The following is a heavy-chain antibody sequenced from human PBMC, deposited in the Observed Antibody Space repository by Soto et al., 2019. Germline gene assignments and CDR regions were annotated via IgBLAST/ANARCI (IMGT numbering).Heavy chain of an antibody. V-gene: IGHV1-2*02. Sequence: ASVKVSCKASGYTFTGYYMHWVRQAPGQGLEWMGWINPNSGGTNYAQKFQGRVTMTRDTSISTAYMELSRLRSHDTAVYYCAREGARVYDFWSGYSRGWFDPWGQGTLVTVSS. J-gene: IGHJ5*02. CDR1: GYTFTGYY. CDR3: AREGARVYDFWSGYSRGWFDP. D-gene: IGHD3-3*01. CDR2: INPNSGGT.